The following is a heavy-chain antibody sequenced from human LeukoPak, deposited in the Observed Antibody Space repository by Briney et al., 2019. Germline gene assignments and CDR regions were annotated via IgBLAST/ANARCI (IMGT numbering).Heavy chain of an antibody. D-gene: IGHD2-21*02. CDR1: GGSISSYY. CDR3: ARELRSGFDY. Sequence: PSETLSLTCTVSGGSISSYYWSWIRQPPGKGLEWIGYIYYSGSTNYNPSLKSRVTISVDTSKNQFSLKLSSVTAADTAVYYCARELRSGFDYWGQGTLVTVSS. CDR2: IYYSGST. J-gene: IGHJ4*02. V-gene: IGHV4-59*12.